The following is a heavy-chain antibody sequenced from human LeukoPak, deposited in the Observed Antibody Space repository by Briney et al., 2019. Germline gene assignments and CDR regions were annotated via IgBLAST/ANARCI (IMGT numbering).Heavy chain of an antibody. Sequence: SETLSLTCTVSGGSISNGSYYWSWIRQPAGKGLEWIGRIYTSGSTNYNPSLKSRVTISVDTSKNQFSLKLSSVTAADTAVYYCARGNSNYVFDYWGQGTLVTVSS. V-gene: IGHV4-61*02. CDR1: GGSISNGSYY. D-gene: IGHD4-11*01. CDR2: IYTSGST. J-gene: IGHJ4*02. CDR3: ARGNSNYVFDY.